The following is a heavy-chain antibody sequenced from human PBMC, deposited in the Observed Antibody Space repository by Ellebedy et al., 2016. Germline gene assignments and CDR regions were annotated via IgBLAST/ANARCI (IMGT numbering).Heavy chain of an antibody. CDR1: GGSVSSDY. D-gene: IGHD6-19*01. CDR3: AKLNGGWFAFYV. J-gene: IGHJ3*01. CDR2: VFHTGIA. Sequence: SETLSLTCNVSGGSVSSDYWNWIRRPPGKGLEWIGYVFHTGIAIYNPSLRSRVTMSVDTSRSQFSLRLTSVTEADPAVYFCAKLNGGWFAFYVWGQGTMVPV. V-gene: IGHV4-59*02.